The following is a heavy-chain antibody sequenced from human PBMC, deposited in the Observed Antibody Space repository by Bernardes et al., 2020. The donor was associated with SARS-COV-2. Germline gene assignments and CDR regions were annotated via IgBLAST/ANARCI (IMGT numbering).Heavy chain of an antibody. Sequence: GGSLRLSCSTSGFTFDSYSMQWVRQAPGKGLEYVSGIGHYGNGAFYADSVKGRFTISRDNSKNMLYLEMNSLRTEDTAMYYCVRDVHTLSDPWGQGTLVTVSS. CDR3: VRDVHTLSDP. V-gene: IGHV3-64D*06. CDR1: GFTFDSYS. CDR2: IGHYGNGA. J-gene: IGHJ5*02. D-gene: IGHD2-21*01.